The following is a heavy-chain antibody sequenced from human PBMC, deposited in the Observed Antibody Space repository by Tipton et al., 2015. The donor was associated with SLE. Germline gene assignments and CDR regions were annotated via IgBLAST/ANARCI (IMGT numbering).Heavy chain of an antibody. CDR3: AKDSAVTTPLYYYGMDV. V-gene: IGHV3-23*03. CDR2: IYSGGST. Sequence: SLRLSCAASGFTFNSYAMHWVRQAPGKGLEWVSVIYSGGSTFYADSVKGRFTISRDNSKNTLYLQMNSLRAEDTAVYHCAKDSAVTTPLYYYGMDVWGQGTTVTVSS. D-gene: IGHD4-17*01. CDR1: GFTFNSYA. J-gene: IGHJ6*02.